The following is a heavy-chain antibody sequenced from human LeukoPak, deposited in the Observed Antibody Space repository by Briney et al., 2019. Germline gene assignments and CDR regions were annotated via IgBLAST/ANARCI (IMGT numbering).Heavy chain of an antibody. V-gene: IGHV4-38-2*02. D-gene: IGHD5-18*01. J-gene: IGHJ3*02. Sequence: SETLSLTCTVSGYSISSGYYWGWIRQPPGKGLEWIGSIYHSGSTYYNPSLKSRVTISVDTSKNQFSLKLSSVTAADTAVYYCAREDGTSMDNAFDIWGQGTMVTVSS. CDR2: IYHSGST. CDR1: GYSISSGYY. CDR3: AREDGTSMDNAFDI.